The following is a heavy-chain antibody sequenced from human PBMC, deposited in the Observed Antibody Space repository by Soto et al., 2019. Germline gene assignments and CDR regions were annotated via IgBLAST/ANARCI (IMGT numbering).Heavy chain of an antibody. V-gene: IGHV4-39*01. CDR1: GGSITSSSYY. CDR3: ARHPPGYCSGGSCYSPYYFDY. J-gene: IGHJ4*02. CDR2: IYYSGST. D-gene: IGHD2-15*01. Sequence: PSETLSLTCAVSGGSITSSSYYWGWIRQPPGKGLEWIGSIYYSGSTYYNPSLKSRVTISVDTSKNQFSLKLSSVTAADTAVYYCARHPPGYCSGGSCYSPYYFDYWGQGTLVTVSS.